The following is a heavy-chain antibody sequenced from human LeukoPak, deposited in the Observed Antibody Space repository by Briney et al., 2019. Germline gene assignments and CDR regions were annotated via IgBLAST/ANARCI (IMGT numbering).Heavy chain of an antibody. CDR3: ARRYSGSYRFDY. D-gene: IGHD1-26*01. V-gene: IGHV5-51*01. J-gene: IGHJ4*02. Sequence: GESLKICCEGSGYSFTSYWIGWVRQMPGKGLEWMGIIYPDDSDTRYSPSFQGQVTISADKSISTAYLQWSSLKTSDTAMYYCARRYSGSYRFDYWGQGTLVTVSS. CDR2: IYPDDSDT. CDR1: GYSFTSYW.